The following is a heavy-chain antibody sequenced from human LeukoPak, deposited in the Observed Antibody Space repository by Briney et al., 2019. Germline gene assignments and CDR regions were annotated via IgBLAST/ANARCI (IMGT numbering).Heavy chain of an antibody. CDR2: IYPGDSDT. Sequence: GESLKISCKGSGYSFPSHWIGWVRQMPGKGLEWMGIIYPGDSDTRYSPSFQGQVTISADKSISTAYLQWSSLGASDTAIYYCARLPLSGYNSGFFDYWGQGTLVAVSS. CDR3: ARLPLSGYNSGFFDY. D-gene: IGHD5-18*01. CDR1: GYSFPSHW. V-gene: IGHV5-51*01. J-gene: IGHJ4*02.